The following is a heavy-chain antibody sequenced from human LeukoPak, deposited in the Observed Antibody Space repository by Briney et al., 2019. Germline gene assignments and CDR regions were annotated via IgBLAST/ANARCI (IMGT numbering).Heavy chain of an antibody. V-gene: IGHV3-23*01. CDR1: GFTFSSYA. J-gene: IGHJ5*02. D-gene: IGHD2-2*01. CDR3: ASVGRPGYCSSSSCFPS. Sequence: GGSLRLSCAASGFTFSSYAMSWVRQAPGKGLEWVSAISGSGGSTYYADSVKGRFTISRDNSKNTLYLQMNSLRAEDTAVYYCASVGRPGYCSSSSCFPSWGQGTLVTVSS. CDR2: ISGSGGST.